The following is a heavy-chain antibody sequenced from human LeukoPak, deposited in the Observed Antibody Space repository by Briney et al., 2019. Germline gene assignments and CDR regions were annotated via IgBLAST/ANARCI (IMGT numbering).Heavy chain of an antibody. CDR3: ARGYGWLRLHAFDI. D-gene: IGHD5-12*01. V-gene: IGHV4-34*01. J-gene: IGHJ3*02. Sequence: PSETLSLTCAVDGASFSGYYWSWIRQPPGKGLEWLGEINHSGSTNYNPSLKSRVTISVDTSKNQFSLKLSSVTAADTAVYYCARGYGWLRLHAFDIWGQGTMVTVSS. CDR1: GASFSGYY. CDR2: INHSGST.